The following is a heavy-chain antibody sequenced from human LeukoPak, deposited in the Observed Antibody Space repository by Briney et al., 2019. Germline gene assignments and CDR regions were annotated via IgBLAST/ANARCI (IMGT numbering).Heavy chain of an antibody. V-gene: IGHV3-74*01. CDR2: INGDGNIT. D-gene: IGHD6-13*01. Sequence: GGSLRLSCAASGFTFSKYWMHWVRQAPGKGPVWVLRINGDGNITTYADSVKGRFAFSRDNAKNALYLEMNSLRAEDTAVYYCARELSGSSSRHFDYWGQGTLVTVSS. CDR1: GFTFSKYW. J-gene: IGHJ4*02. CDR3: ARELSGSSSRHFDY.